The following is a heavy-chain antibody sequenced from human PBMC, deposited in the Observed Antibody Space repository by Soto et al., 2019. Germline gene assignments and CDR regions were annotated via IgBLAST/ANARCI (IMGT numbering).Heavy chain of an antibody. V-gene: IGHV1-69*01. D-gene: IGHD6-19*01. CDR3: ARSGYSSGWYELVY. J-gene: IGHJ4*02. Sequence: AASVKVSCTASGGTFSSYAISWVRQAPGQGLEWMGGIIPIFGTANYAQKFQGRVTMTADESTSTAYMELSSLRSEDTAVYYCARSGYSSGWYELVYWGQGTLVTVSS. CDR2: IIPIFGTA. CDR1: GGTFSSYA.